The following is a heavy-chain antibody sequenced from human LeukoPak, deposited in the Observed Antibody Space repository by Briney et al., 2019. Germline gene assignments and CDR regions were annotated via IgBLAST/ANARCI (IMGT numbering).Heavy chain of an antibody. V-gene: IGHV3-11*01. Sequence: PGGSLRLSCAASGFTFSDYYMSWIRQAPGKGLEWVSYISSSGSTIYYADSVKGRFTISRDNAKNSLYLQMNSLRAEDTAVYYCARDEMGAAPQYYYYYMDVWGKGTTVTISS. CDR2: ISSSGSTI. D-gene: IGHD1-26*01. J-gene: IGHJ6*03. CDR3: ARDEMGAAPQYYYYYMDV. CDR1: GFTFSDYY.